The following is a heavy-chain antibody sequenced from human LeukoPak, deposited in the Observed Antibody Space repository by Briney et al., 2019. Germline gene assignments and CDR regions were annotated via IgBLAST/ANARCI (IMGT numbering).Heavy chain of an antibody. CDR1: GFTFSNFA. Sequence: GGSLRLSCAASGFTFSNFAMTWVRQAPGKGLEWVAVISYDGSNKYYADSVKGRFTISRDNSKNTLYLQMNSLRAEDTAVYYCAKGVGATSGDYWGQGTLVTVSS. V-gene: IGHV3-30*18. CDR2: ISYDGSNK. J-gene: IGHJ4*02. CDR3: AKGVGATSGDY. D-gene: IGHD1-26*01.